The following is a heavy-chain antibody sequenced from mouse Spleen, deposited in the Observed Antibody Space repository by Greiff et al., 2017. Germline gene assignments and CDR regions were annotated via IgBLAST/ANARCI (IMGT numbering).Heavy chain of an antibody. D-gene: IGHD2-1*01. CDR1: GYAFTNYL. Sequence: VQLQQSGAELVRPGTSVKVSCKASGYAFTNYLIEWVKQRPGQGLEWIGVINPGSGGTNYNEKFKGKATLTADKSSSTAYMQLSSLTSEDSAVYFCARGGEGNYIYAMDYWGQGTSVTVSS. CDR3: ARGGEGNYIYAMDY. CDR2: INPGSGGT. J-gene: IGHJ4*01. V-gene: IGHV1-54*01.